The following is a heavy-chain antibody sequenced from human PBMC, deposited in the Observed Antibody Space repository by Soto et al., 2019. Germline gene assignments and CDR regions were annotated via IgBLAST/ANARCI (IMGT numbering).Heavy chain of an antibody. J-gene: IGHJ3*01. CDR1: GFTFSSYG. V-gene: IGHV3-33*01. CDR2: IWYDGSNK. Sequence: QVQLVESGGGVVQPGRSLRLSCAASGFTFSSYGMHWVRQAPGKGLEWVAVIWYDGSNKYYAYSVKGRFTNSRHNSKKKLYLQINNLKAQYRAVYYCASETTVTTHYAFDLWGQGTMVPVSS. D-gene: IGHD4-4*01. CDR3: ASETTVTTHYAFDL.